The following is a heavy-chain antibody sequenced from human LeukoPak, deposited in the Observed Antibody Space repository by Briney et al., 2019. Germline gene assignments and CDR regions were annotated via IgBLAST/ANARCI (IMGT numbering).Heavy chain of an antibody. D-gene: IGHD5-18*01. Sequence: GGSLRLSCAASGFTFDGYAMHWVRQAPGKGLEWVSGISWNSGSIGYADSVKGRFTISRDNAKNSLYLQMNSLRAEDTALYYCAKDIERYSYDPYYYYGMDVWGQGTTVTVSS. CDR1: GFTFDGYA. CDR2: ISWNSGSI. CDR3: AKDIERYSYDPYYYYGMDV. V-gene: IGHV3-9*01. J-gene: IGHJ6*02.